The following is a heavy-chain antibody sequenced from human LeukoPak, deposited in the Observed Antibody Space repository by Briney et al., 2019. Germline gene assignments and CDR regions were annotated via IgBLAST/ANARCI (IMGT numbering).Heavy chain of an antibody. CDR1: GGSISSGDYY. V-gene: IGHV4-30-4*08. J-gene: IGHJ6*03. CDR3: ARGKKYPGRAAAGAPYYYYYMDV. D-gene: IGHD6-13*01. Sequence: SQTLSLTCTVSGGSISSGDYYWSWLGQPPGRGLEWIGYIDDSGSTYDNTSLKRRATISVDASKNQFPRKLSSVTAADTAVYYCARGKKYPGRAAAGAPYYYYYMDVWGKGTTVTVSS. CDR2: IDDSGST.